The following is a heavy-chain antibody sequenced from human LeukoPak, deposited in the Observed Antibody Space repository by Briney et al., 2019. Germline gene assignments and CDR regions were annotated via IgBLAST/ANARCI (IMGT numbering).Heavy chain of an antibody. D-gene: IGHD1-26*01. CDR1: GYTFTGYY. CDR3: ARERYSGSYYFGY. CDR2: INPNSGGT. J-gene: IGHJ4*02. Sequence: ASVKVSCKASGYTFTGYYMHWVRQAPGQGLEWMGWINPNSGGTNYAQKFRGRVTMTRDTSISTAYMELSRLRSDDTAVYYCARERYSGSYYFGYWGQGTLVTVSS. V-gene: IGHV1-2*02.